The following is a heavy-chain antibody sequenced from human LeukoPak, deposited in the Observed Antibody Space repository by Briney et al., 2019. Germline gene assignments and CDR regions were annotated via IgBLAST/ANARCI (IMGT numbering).Heavy chain of an antibody. CDR3: ARGGRRWLQLVYYFDY. Sequence: GASVKVSCKASGGTFSSYAISWVRQAPGQGLEWMGGIIPIFGTANYAQKFQGRVTITADESTSTAYMELSRLRSDDTAVYYCARGGRRWLQLVYYFDYWGQGTLVTVSS. CDR2: IIPIFGTA. J-gene: IGHJ4*02. CDR1: GGTFSSYA. V-gene: IGHV1-69*13. D-gene: IGHD5-24*01.